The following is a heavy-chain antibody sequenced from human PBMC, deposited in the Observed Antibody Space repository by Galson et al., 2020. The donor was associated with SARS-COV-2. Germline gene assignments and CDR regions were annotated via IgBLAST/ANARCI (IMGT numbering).Heavy chain of an antibody. CDR3: AKMGIWYFDL. D-gene: IGHD7-27*01. V-gene: IGHV3-23*01. J-gene: IGHJ2*01. CDR2: ISSSANNT. CDR1: GFTFSSYA. Sequence: LSLTCAASGFTFSSYAMSWVRQAPGKGLEWVSAISSSANNTYYADSVKGRFTISSDNSKNTLYLQMNSLRAEDTAVYYCAKMGIWYFDLWGRGTLVTVSS.